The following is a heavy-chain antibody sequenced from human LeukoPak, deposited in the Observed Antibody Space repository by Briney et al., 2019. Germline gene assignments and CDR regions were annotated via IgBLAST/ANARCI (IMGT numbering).Heavy chain of an antibody. V-gene: IGHV3-7*01. J-gene: IGHJ4*02. CDR1: GFTFGDYE. CDR3: TRDRSRAEDD. D-gene: IGHD1-14*01. CDR2: INQGGSDK. Sequence: PGGSLRLSCAASGFTFGDYEMNWVRQAPGKGLEWVANINQGGSDKYYVDSVKGRFTISRDNANNLLYLQMNSLRGEDTAVYYCTRDRSRAEDDWGQGTLVTVSS.